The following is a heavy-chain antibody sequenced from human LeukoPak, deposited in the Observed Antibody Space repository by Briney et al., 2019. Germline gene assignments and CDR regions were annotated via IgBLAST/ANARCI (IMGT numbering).Heavy chain of an antibody. Sequence: PSETLSLTCTVSGGSINNYYWSWIRKPPGKGLEWIGYIYYRGSTNYNPSLKGRVTFSVDTSKNQFSLKLNSVTAADTAVYYCARGGDYGDLRYFDYWGQGTLVTVSS. CDR3: ARGGDYGDLRYFDY. V-gene: IGHV4-59*01. CDR1: GGSINNYY. J-gene: IGHJ4*02. D-gene: IGHD4-17*01. CDR2: IYYRGST.